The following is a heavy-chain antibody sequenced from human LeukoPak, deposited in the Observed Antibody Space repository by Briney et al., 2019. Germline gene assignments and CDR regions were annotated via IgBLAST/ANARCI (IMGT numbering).Heavy chain of an antibody. CDR1: GFTFSSYA. Sequence: PGGSLRLSCAASGFTFSSYAVHWVRQAPGKGLEWVAVISYDGSNKYYADSVKGRFTISRDNSKNTLYLQMNSLRAEDTAVYYCASDYYYDSSGFDYWGQGTLVTVSS. V-gene: IGHV3-30-3*01. CDR3: ASDYYYDSSGFDY. CDR2: ISYDGSNK. J-gene: IGHJ4*02. D-gene: IGHD3-22*01.